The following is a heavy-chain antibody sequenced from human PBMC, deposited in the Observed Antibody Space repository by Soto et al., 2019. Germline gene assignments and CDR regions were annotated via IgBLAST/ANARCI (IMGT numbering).Heavy chain of an antibody. CDR3: TRALDNYDSGSYIGY. Sequence: PGGSLRLSCAASGFTFSSYWMTWARQAPGKGLEWVANIKQDGSEKYYVDSVKGRFTISRDNAKNSLNLQMNSPRVEDTAVYYCTRALDNYDSGSYIGYWGQGTLVTVSS. J-gene: IGHJ4*02. CDR1: GFTFSSYW. V-gene: IGHV3-7*01. D-gene: IGHD3-10*01. CDR2: IKQDGSEK.